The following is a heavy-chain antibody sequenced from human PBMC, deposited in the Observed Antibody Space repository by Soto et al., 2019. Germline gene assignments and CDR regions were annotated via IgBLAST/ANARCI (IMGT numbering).Heavy chain of an antibody. CDR1: GFTFSSYW. CDR2: IKQDGSEK. D-gene: IGHD2-21*02. J-gene: IGHJ3*02. Sequence: GGSLRLSCVSSGFTFSSYWMSWVRQAPGRGLEWVANIKQDGSEKYFVDSVKGRFTISRDNAKDSLHLLMNSLRAEDTAVYYCAKDKVVTAIPDAFDIWGQGTMVTVSS. V-gene: IGHV3-7*03. CDR3: AKDKVVTAIPDAFDI.